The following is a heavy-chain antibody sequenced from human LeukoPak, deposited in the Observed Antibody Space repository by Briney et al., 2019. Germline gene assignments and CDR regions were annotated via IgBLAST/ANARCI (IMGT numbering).Heavy chain of an antibody. CDR1: EFTFNNYG. Sequence: GGSLRLSCAASEFTFNNYGMHWVRQAPGKGLEWVALISKGGSNEYYADSVKGRFTISRDNSKNTLDLQMSSLRADDTAVYYCAKHSSGITVAGTIQYWGQGTLVTVSS. D-gene: IGHD6-19*01. CDR3: AKHSSGITVAGTIQY. J-gene: IGHJ4*02. V-gene: IGHV3-30*18. CDR2: ISKGGSNE.